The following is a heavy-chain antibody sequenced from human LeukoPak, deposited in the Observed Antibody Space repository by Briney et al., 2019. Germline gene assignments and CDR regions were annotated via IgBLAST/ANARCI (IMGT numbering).Heavy chain of an antibody. CDR3: ARRYHFDSSGLHWRSPSDI. D-gene: IGHD3-22*01. J-gene: IGHJ3*02. CDR2: IRQDGGET. CDR1: GFTFSSFW. Sequence: GGSLRLSCAASGFTFSSFWMTWVRQAPGKGLEWVANIRQDGGETYYVDSVKGRFTISRDNAKTSLYLQMTSLRAGDAAVYYCARRYHFDSSGLHWRSPSDIWGQGTMVAVSS. V-gene: IGHV3-7*01.